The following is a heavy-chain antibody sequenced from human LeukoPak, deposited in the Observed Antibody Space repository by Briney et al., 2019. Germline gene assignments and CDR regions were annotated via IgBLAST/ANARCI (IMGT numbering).Heavy chain of an antibody. Sequence: PGGSLRLSCAASGFTFSSYGMHWVRQAPGKGLEWVAVIWYDGSNKYYADSVKGRFTISRDNSKNTLYLQMNSLRAEDTAVYYCARDQASMTTVTSYDYWGQGTLITVSS. V-gene: IGHV3-33*08. J-gene: IGHJ4*02. CDR2: IWYDGSNK. D-gene: IGHD4-17*01. CDR1: GFTFSSYG. CDR3: ARDQASMTTVTSYDY.